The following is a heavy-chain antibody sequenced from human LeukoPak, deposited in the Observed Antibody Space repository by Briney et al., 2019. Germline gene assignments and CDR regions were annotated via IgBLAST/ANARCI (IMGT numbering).Heavy chain of an antibody. V-gene: IGHV1-69*13. CDR2: IIPAFSTT. Sequence: SVKVSCKASGGTFNNFAYSWVRQAPGQGLECMGRIIPAFSTTNYAQQFQGRVTITADESTSTVYMELSSLRSGDTAMYFCARDIVDILTGSGSAAFDIWGQGTMVTVSS. D-gene: IGHD3-9*01. J-gene: IGHJ3*02. CDR3: ARDIVDILTGSGSAAFDI. CDR1: GGTFNNFA.